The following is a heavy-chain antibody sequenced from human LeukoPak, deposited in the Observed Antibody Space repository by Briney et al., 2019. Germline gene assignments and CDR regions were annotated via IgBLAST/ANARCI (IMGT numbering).Heavy chain of an antibody. Sequence: ASVKVSCKASGYTFTSYDINWVRQATGQGLEWMGWINPNSGGTNYAQKFQGWVTMTRDTSISTAYMELSRLRSDDTAVYYCAISDCSGGSCYGYFQHWGQGTLVTVSS. CDR1: GYTFTSYD. D-gene: IGHD2-15*01. V-gene: IGHV1-2*04. J-gene: IGHJ1*01. CDR2: INPNSGGT. CDR3: AISDCSGGSCYGYFQH.